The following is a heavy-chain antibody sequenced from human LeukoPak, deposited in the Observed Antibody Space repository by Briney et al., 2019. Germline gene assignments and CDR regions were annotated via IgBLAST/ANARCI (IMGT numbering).Heavy chain of an antibody. V-gene: IGHV5-51*01. D-gene: IGHD3-3*01. J-gene: IGHJ6*04. Sequence: GESLKISCKGSGYSFNSYWIGWVRQLPGKGLGGMGIIYPGDSDTRYRPPFQAQVTISADKSISSAYLQWSSLKASDTAMYYCARLDYDFWSGYLADVWGKGTTVTVSS. CDR3: ARLDYDFWSGYLADV. CDR1: GYSFNSYW. CDR2: IYPGDSDT.